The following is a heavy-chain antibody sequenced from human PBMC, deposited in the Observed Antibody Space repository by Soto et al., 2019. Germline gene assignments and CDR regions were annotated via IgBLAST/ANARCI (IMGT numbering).Heavy chain of an antibody. V-gene: IGHV3-23*01. CDR1: ELSSSNHA. Sequence: EVHLLESGGGLVQPGGSLRLSCAASELSSSNHAMTWVRQAPGKGLEWVSGISGTDGGAYYADSVKGRFTISRDNSRSKLYLQMNSLRVEDTAVYYCASGGLHGYTNGGLSYFHSWGQGTLVTVSS. CDR3: ASGGLHGYTNGGLSYFHS. D-gene: IGHD5-18*01. J-gene: IGHJ4*02. CDR2: ISGTDGGA.